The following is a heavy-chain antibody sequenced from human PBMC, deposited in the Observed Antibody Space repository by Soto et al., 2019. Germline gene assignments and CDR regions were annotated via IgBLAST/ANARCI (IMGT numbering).Heavy chain of an antibody. V-gene: IGHV4-39*01. CDR2: IYYSGST. CDR1: GGSISSSSYY. D-gene: IGHD3-10*01. Sequence: SETLSLTCTVSGGSISSSSYYWGWIRQPPGKGLEWIGSIYYSGSTYYNPSLKSRVTISVDTSKNQFSLKLSSVTAADTAVYYCARQLLWFGELLYFPDYWGQGTLVTVSS. J-gene: IGHJ4*02. CDR3: ARQLLWFGELLYFPDY.